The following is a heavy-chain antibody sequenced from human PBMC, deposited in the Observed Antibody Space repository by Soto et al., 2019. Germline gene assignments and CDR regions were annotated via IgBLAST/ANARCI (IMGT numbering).Heavy chain of an antibody. CDR3: ATWDV. V-gene: IGHV4-39*01. J-gene: IGHJ6*02. Sequence: QLQLQESGPGLVKPSETLSLNCNVSGGSISSSTYYWGWIRQPPGKGLEWIGSIYYSASTYYNPSLKSRVTISVDTSKNQFSLKLSSVTAADTAVYYCATWDVWGQGTTVTVSS. CDR1: GGSISSSTYY. CDR2: IYYSAST.